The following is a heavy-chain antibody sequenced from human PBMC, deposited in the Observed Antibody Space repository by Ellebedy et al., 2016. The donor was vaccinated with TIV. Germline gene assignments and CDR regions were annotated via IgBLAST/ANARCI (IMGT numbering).Heavy chain of an antibody. V-gene: IGHV1-69*04. CDR3: ARGTAGAITHVDY. CDR1: GGTFSSYA. CDR2: IIPILGIA. J-gene: IGHJ2*01. Sequence: ASVKVSCKASGGTFSSYAISWVRQAPGQGLEWMGRIIPILGIANYEQKFQGRVTITADKSTSTAYMELSSLRSEDTAVYYCARGTAGAITHVDYWGRGTLVTVSS. D-gene: IGHD1-26*01.